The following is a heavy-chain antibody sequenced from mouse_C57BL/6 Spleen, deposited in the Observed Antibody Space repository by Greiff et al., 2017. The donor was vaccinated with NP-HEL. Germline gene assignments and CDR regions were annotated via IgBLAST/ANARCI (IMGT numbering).Heavy chain of an antibody. Sequence: VQLQQSGPELVKPGASVKISCKASGYAFSSSWMNWVKQRPGKGLEWIGRIYPGDGDTNYNGKFKGKATLTADKSSSTAYMQLSSLTSEDSAVYFCARLGQGYAMDYWGQGTSVTVSS. CDR1: GYAFSSSW. V-gene: IGHV1-82*01. D-gene: IGHD3-3*01. CDR3: ARLGQGYAMDY. J-gene: IGHJ4*01. CDR2: IYPGDGDT.